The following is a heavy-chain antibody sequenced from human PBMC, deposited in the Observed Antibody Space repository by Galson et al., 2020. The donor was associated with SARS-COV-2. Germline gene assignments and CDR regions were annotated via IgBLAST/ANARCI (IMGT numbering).Heavy chain of an antibody. CDR2: IYYNGAT. D-gene: IGHD3-10*01. J-gene: IGHJ6*02. CDR3: ARDRRGDYGAGSYRFVYYGMDV. Sequence: ETSEPLSLTCTVSGGSIKSGSFYWSWIRQHTGKGLEWIGCIYYNGATYYNPSLKSRLSMSVETSKNQFSLKMSSMTAADTAVYYCARDRRGDYGAGSYRFVYYGMDVWGQGTTVTVS. CDR1: GGSIKSGSFY. V-gene: IGHV4-31*03.